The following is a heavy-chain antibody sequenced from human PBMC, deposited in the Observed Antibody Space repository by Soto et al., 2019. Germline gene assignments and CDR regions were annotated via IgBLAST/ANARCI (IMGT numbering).Heavy chain of an antibody. Sequence: EVQLLESGGGLVPPGGSLRLSCAGSGFSFSSYSMSWVRQAPGKGLEWVSSTSAGGVTTYYADSVKGRFTISRDSSRTTVYLQMNSLRAEDTAIYYCVKENGACYWCGDYWGQGTLVTVSS. J-gene: IGHJ4*02. D-gene: IGHD2-21*02. CDR1: GFSFSSYS. V-gene: IGHV3-23*01. CDR2: TSAGGVTT. CDR3: VKENGACYWCGDY.